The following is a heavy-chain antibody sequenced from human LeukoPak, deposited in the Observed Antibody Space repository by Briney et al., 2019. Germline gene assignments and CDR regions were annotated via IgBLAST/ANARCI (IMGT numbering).Heavy chain of an antibody. J-gene: IGHJ6*03. CDR3: ASYSGYDSHYYYYMDV. CDR2: IIPIFGTA. D-gene: IGHD5-12*01. Sequence: SVKVSCKASGGTFSSYAISWVRQAPGQGLEWMGGIIPIFGTANYAQKFQDRVTITADEATSTAYMELSSLRSEDTAVYYCASYSGYDSHYYYYMDVWGKGTTVTISS. V-gene: IGHV1-69*13. CDR1: GGTFSSYA.